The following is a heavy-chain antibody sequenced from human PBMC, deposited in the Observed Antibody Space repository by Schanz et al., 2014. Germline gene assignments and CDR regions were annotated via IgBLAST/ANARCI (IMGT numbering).Heavy chain of an antibody. CDR2: INPSGGST. CDR1: GYTFTSYY. Sequence: GAEVKNTAASAKVSCKASGYTFTSYYMHWVRQAPGQGFEWIGLINPSGGSTRFAQKFQGRVTMTSDTSTSTSYMDLSSLRSEDTAVYYCARGDIVIASPTYF. J-gene: IGHJ2*01. D-gene: IGHD5-12*01. V-gene: IGHV1-46*01. CDR3: ARGDIVIASPTYF.